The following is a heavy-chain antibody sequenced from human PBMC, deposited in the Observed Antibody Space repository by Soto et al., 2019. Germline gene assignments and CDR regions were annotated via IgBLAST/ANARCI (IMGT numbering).Heavy chain of an antibody. CDR2: INHSGST. CDR3: ARGRRIVVVTAIPRYYYYYGMDV. CDR1: GGSFSGYY. Sequence: QVQLQQWGAGLLKPSETLSLTCAVYGGSFSGYYWSWIRQPPGKGLEWIGEINHSGSTNYNPSLKSRVTISVDTSKNQFSLKLSSVTAADTAVYYCARGRRIVVVTAIPRYYYYYGMDVWGQGTTVTVSS. D-gene: IGHD2-21*02. V-gene: IGHV4-34*01. J-gene: IGHJ6*02.